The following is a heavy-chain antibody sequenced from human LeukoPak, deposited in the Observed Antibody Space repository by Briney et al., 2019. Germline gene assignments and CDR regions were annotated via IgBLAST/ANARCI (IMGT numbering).Heavy chain of an antibody. Sequence: PSETLSLTCTVSGFSISSYYWSWIRQPAGKGLEWIGRIYTSGSTNYNPSLKSRVTMSVDTSKNQFSLKLSSVTAADTAVYYCARVPHSSSYYGMDVWGQGTTVTVSS. D-gene: IGHD6-6*01. CDR3: ARVPHSSSYYGMDV. V-gene: IGHV4-4*07. CDR1: GFSISSYY. CDR2: IYTSGST. J-gene: IGHJ6*02.